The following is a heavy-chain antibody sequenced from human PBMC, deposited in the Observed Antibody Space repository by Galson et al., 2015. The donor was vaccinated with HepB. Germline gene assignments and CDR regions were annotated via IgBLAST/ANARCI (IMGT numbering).Heavy chain of an antibody. CDR2: IIPIFGTA. Sequence: SVKVSCKASGGTFSSYAISWVRQAPGQGLEWMGGIIPIFGTANYEQKFQGRVTITADESTSTAYMELSSLRSEDTAVYYCARSATVTTFSLFDYWGQGTLVTVSS. CDR3: ARSATVTTFSLFDY. J-gene: IGHJ4*02. CDR1: GGTFSSYA. D-gene: IGHD4-17*01. V-gene: IGHV1-69*13.